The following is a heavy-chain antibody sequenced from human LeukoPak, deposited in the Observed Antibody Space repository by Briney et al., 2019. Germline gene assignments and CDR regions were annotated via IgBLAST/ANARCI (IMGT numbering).Heavy chain of an antibody. CDR3: ASARGGGDFPHSY. CDR2: IIPILGIA. J-gene: IGHJ4*02. Sequence: AASVKVSCKASGGTFSSYAISWVRQAPGQGLEWMGRIIPILGIANYAQKFQGRVTITADKSTSTAYMELSSLRSEDTAVYYCASARGGGDFPHSYWGQGTLVTVSS. V-gene: IGHV1-69*04. CDR1: GGTFSSYA. D-gene: IGHD2-21*02.